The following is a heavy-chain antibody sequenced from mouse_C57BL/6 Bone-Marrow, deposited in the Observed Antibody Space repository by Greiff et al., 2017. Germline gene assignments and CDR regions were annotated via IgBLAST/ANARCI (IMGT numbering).Heavy chain of an antibody. CDR1: GYTFTSYW. Sequence: QVQLQQPGAELVTPGASVKLSCKASGYTFTSYWMQWVKQRPGQGLEWIGEIDPSDSYTNYNQKFKGKATLTVDTSSSTAYMQLSSLTSEDSAVYYCARWRDGYSYWYFDVWGTGTTVTVSS. V-gene: IGHV1-50*01. CDR3: ARWRDGYSYWYFDV. J-gene: IGHJ1*03. CDR2: IDPSDSYT. D-gene: IGHD2-3*01.